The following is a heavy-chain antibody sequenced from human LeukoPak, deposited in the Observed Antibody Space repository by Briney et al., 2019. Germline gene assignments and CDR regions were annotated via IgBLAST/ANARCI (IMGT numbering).Heavy chain of an antibody. J-gene: IGHJ4*02. V-gene: IGHV3-7*01. D-gene: IGHD6-13*01. CDR3: ARAGGTSWADY. CDR2: VRQDGTEK. CDR1: GFTFRDYW. Sequence: GGSLRLSCEASGFTFRDYWMTWVRQAPGKGLEWVANVRQDGTEKFYVDSVKGRFTISRDNGKNSLYLQMNSLRVEDTAIYYCARAGGTSWADYWGQGTLVTVSS.